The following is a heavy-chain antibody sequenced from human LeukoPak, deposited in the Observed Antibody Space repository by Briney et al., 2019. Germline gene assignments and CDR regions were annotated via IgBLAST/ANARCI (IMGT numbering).Heavy chain of an antibody. CDR1: VGSISSYY. D-gene: IGHD3-3*01. CDR3: RVSNWFDP. Sequence: SETLSLTCTVSVGSISSYYWSWIRQPPGKGLEWIGGINHSGSTNYNPSLKSRVTISVDTSKNQFSLKLSSVTAADTAVYYCRVSNWFDPWGQGTLVTVSS. J-gene: IGHJ5*02. CDR2: INHSGST. V-gene: IGHV4-34*01.